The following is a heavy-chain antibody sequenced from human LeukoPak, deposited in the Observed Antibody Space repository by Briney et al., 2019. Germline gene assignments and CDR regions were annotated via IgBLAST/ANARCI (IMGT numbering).Heavy chain of an antibody. CDR1: GGSMRSSTYY. D-gene: IGHD3-9*01. Sequence: KASETLSLTCSVSGGSMRSSTYYWGWIRQPPGKGLEWIGNIYYGGSTYYKSSLKSRVTIVVDKSKNQFSLNLRSVTAADTAVYYCAKGSILSGCPNPPHWFDPWGQGTLVTVSS. J-gene: IGHJ5*02. CDR2: IYYGGST. CDR3: AKGSILSGCPNPPHWFDP. V-gene: IGHV4-39*01.